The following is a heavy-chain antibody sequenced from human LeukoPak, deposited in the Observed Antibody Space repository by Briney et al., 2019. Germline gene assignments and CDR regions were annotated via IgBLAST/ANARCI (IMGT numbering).Heavy chain of an antibody. Sequence: SETLSLTCTVSGGSISSYYWSWIRQPAGKGLEWIGRIYSSGSTNYNPSLKSRITMSVDTSKNQFSLKLSSVTAADTAVYYCATSGYSSSWEIDYWGQGTLVTVSS. J-gene: IGHJ4*02. V-gene: IGHV4-4*07. D-gene: IGHD6-13*01. CDR3: ATSGYSSSWEIDY. CDR2: IYSSGST. CDR1: GGSISSYY.